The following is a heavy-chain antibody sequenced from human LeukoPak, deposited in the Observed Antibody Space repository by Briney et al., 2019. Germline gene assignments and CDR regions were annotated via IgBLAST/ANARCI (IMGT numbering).Heavy chain of an antibody. CDR1: GYTFTVYY. CDR3: ARVIGVHTRNPDY. Sequence: EASVKVSCKASGYTFTVYYMHWVPQAPGQGLEWMGWISAYNGNTNYAQKLQGRVTMTTDTSTSTAYMELRSLRCDDTAVYYCARVIGVHTRNPDYWGQGTLVTVSS. D-gene: IGHD1-14*01. CDR2: ISAYNGNT. J-gene: IGHJ4*02. V-gene: IGHV1-18*04.